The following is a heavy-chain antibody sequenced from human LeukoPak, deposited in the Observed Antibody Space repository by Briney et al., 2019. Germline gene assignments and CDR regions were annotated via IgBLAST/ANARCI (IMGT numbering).Heavy chain of an antibody. J-gene: IGHJ2*01. CDR2: IKEDGSDK. CDR3: ARDTYWFFDL. V-gene: IGHV3-7*01. Sequence: GGSLRLSCVASGFTFSSYWMGWIRQAPGKGLEWVADIKEDGSDKYSVDSMKGRFTISRDNAKNSLYLQMDSLRAEDTAVYYCARDTYWFFDLWGRGTLVTVSP. CDR1: GFTFSSYW.